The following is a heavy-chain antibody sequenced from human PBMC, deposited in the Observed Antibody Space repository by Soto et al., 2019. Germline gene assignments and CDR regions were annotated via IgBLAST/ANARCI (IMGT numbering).Heavy chain of an antibody. J-gene: IGHJ6*02. CDR1: GYSFTSYW. CDR3: AGPTGGGVVVPADPPPHLGGMDV. D-gene: IGHD2-2*01. CDR2: IDPSDSYT. Sequence: GVSLKISGKGSGYSFTSYWIGWVRQVPGKGLEWMGRIDPSDSYTNYSPSFQGHVTISADKSISTAYLQWSSLKASDTAMYYCAGPTGGGVVVPADPPPHLGGMDVWGQGTQVTVSS. V-gene: IGHV5-10-1*01.